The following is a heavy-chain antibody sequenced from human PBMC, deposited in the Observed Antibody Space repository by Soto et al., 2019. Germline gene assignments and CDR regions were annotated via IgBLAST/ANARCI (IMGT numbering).Heavy chain of an antibody. V-gene: IGHV3-11*01. D-gene: IGHD2-21*01. Sequence: QVQLVESGGGLVKPGGSLRLSCAASGFSFSDYYMTWIRQAPGKGLEWISDISSSGDPTYYADSVRGRFTISRDNAKNSLYLQLNSLRGEDTDVYYCARLLLRPGKFDYWGQGTLVTVSS. CDR2: ISSSGDPT. CDR1: GFSFSDYY. CDR3: ARLLLRPGKFDY. J-gene: IGHJ4*02.